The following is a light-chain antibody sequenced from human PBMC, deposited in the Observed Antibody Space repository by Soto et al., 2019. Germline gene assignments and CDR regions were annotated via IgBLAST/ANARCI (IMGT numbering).Light chain of an antibody. V-gene: IGLV2-23*02. J-gene: IGLJ1*01. CDR1: SSDVGTYNL. CDR2: EVT. CDR3: CSYAGSSSSI. Sequence: VLTQPASVTGLPGQSSTISCSGTSSDVGTYNLVSWYQQYPGKAPRLMIYEVTKRPSGVSNRFSGSKSGNTASLTISGLQPEDEADYYCCSYAGSSSSIFGTGTKVTVL.